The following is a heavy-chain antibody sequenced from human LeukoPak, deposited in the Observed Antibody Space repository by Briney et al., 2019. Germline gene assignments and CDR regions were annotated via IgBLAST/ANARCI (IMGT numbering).Heavy chain of an antibody. D-gene: IGHD6-13*01. Sequence: KPGGSLRLSCAASGFTFDDYGMSWVRQAPGKGLEWVSSISSSSSYIYYADSVKGRFTISRDNSKNTLYLQMNSLRAEDTAVYYCARAPKAAEIDYWGQGTLVTVSS. CDR3: ARAPKAAEIDY. V-gene: IGHV3-21*01. CDR2: ISSSSSYI. J-gene: IGHJ4*02. CDR1: GFTFDDYG.